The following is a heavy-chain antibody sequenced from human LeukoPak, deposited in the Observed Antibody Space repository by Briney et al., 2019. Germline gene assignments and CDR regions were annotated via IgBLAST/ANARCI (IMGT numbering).Heavy chain of an antibody. Sequence: GSSVKSSCKASGYTLTSDGLSGVRQAPGDGLVWMGWITAYNRNINYAQKLQGSVTMSTVTSTSTADLELRSLGSDDTAVYYCARDADYYGSGRSSDAFDIWGQGTMVTVSS. D-gene: IGHD3-10*01. CDR1: GYTLTSDG. V-gene: IGHV1-18*01. CDR3: ARDADYYGSGRSSDAFDI. J-gene: IGHJ3*02. CDR2: ITAYNRNI.